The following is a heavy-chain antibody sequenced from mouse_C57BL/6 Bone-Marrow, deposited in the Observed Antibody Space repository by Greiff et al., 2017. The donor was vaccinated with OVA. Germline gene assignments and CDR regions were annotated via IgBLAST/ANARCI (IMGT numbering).Heavy chain of an antibody. V-gene: IGHV1-50*01. Sequence: QVHVKQPGAELVKPGASVKLSCKASGYTFTSYWMQWVKQRPGQGLEWIGEIDPSDSYTNYNQKFKGKATLTVDTSSSTAYMQLSSLTSEDSAVYYCARLRYYGSSAYWGQGTLVTVSA. J-gene: IGHJ3*01. CDR3: ARLRYYGSSAY. CDR2: IDPSDSYT. D-gene: IGHD1-1*01. CDR1: GYTFTSYW.